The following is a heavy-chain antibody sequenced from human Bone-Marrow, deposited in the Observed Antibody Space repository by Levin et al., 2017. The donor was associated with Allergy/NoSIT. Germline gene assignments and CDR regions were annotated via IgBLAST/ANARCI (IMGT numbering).Heavy chain of an antibody. CDR3: ARDIGFVVVPAASWYFDL. V-gene: IGHV1-2*06. Sequence: GESLKISCQASGYTFTGYYMHWVRQAPGQGLEWMGRINPNSGGTNYAQKFQGRVTMTRDTSISTAYMELSRLRSDDTAVYYCARDIGFVVVPAASWYFDLWGRGTLVTVSS. J-gene: IGHJ2*01. CDR2: INPNSGGT. D-gene: IGHD2-2*01. CDR1: GYTFTGYY.